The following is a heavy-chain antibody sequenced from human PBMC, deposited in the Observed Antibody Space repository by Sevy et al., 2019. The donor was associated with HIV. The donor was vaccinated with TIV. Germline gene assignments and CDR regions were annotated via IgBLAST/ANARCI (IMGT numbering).Heavy chain of an antibody. CDR2: IYISGDT. CDR1: GGSISSGRNY. J-gene: IGHJ4*02. Sequence: SETLSLTCTVSGGSISSGRNYWNWIRQPAGKGLVWIGRIYISGDTNYNPSLKSRVTISLDTSKKQFSLKLTSVTAADTAVYYCARDGSSGIQWFDYWGQGILVTVSS. V-gene: IGHV4-61*02. CDR3: ARDGSSGIQWFDY. D-gene: IGHD6-25*01.